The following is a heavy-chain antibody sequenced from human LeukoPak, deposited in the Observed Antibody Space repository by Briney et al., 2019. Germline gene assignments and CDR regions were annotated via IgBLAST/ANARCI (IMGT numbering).Heavy chain of an antibody. J-gene: IGHJ5*02. V-gene: IGHV4-38-2*01. CDR1: GFSSSTSYY. CDR3: ARFAIVRDLATYSWIDP. D-gene: IGHD3-10*01. CDR2: VFHTGIT. Sequence: SETLSLTCVVSGFSSSTSYYWGWIRQPPGKGLEWIGVVFHTGITYYSTSLQSRVTISIDTSKRHFSLQLTSVTAADTAVYFCARFAIVRDLATYSWIDPWGQGTLVTVSS.